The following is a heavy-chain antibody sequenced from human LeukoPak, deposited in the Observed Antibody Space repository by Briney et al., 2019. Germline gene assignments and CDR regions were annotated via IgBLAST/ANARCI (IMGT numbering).Heavy chain of an antibody. J-gene: IGHJ4*02. V-gene: IGHV3-23*01. Sequence: GGSLRLSCAASGFTFSSYAMSWVRQAPGKGLEWVSAISGSGGSTYYADSVKGRFTISRDNSKNTLYLQMNSLRAEDTAVYYCAKDGWSGSYFGYLDYWGQGTLVTVSS. CDR3: AKDGWSGSYFGYLDY. D-gene: IGHD1-26*01. CDR1: GFTFSSYA. CDR2: ISGSGGST.